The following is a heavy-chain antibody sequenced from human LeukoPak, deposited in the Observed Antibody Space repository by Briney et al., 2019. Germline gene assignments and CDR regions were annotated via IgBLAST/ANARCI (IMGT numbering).Heavy chain of an antibody. CDR3: ARDEFLGGQGSDY. Sequence: ASVKVSCKASGYTFNSYGISWVRQAPGQGLDWMGWINSYNGNTNYAQKFQGRVTMTTDTPTSTAYMELRSLRSDDTAMYYCARDEFLGGQGSDYWGQGTLVTVSS. CDR1: GYTFNSYG. D-gene: IGHD4-23*01. CDR2: INSYNGNT. V-gene: IGHV1-18*01. J-gene: IGHJ4*02.